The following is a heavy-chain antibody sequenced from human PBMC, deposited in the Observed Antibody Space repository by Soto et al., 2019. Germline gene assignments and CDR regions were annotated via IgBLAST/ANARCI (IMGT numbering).Heavy chain of an antibody. D-gene: IGHD5-12*01. CDR1: GGTFSSYT. CDR2: IIPILGIA. V-gene: IGHV1-69*02. Sequence: QVQLVQSGAEVKKPGSSVKVSCKASGGTFSSYTISWVRQAPGQGLEWMGRIIPILGIANYAQKFQGRVTITADKSTSTAYMELSSLRSEDTAVYYCARSKGGYVRYYFDYWGQGTLVTVSS. J-gene: IGHJ4*02. CDR3: ARSKGGYVRYYFDY.